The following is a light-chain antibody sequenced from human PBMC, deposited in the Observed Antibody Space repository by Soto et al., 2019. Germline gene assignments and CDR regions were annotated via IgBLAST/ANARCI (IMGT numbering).Light chain of an antibody. Sequence: EIVLTQSPATLSLSPGERATLSCRASQNVSTYLAWYQQKPGQAPRLLIYDASNRATGIPARFSGSGSGTDFTLPISRLEPEDFAVYYCQQRTNWLTFGPGTKVDIK. CDR2: DAS. CDR1: QNVSTY. V-gene: IGKV3-11*01. J-gene: IGKJ3*01. CDR3: QQRTNWLT.